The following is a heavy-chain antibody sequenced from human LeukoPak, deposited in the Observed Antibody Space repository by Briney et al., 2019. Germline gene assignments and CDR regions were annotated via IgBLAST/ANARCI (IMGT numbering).Heavy chain of an antibody. CDR2: ISSSGSTI. CDR1: GFTFSDYY. CDR3: ARDGSPPRWGGYDILVAFDI. V-gene: IGHV3-11*01. Sequence: GGSLRLSCAASGFTFSDYYMSWIRQAPGKGLEWVSYISSSGSTIYYADSVKGRFTISRDNAKNSLYLQMNSLRAEDTAVYYCARDGSPPRWGGYDILVAFDIWGQGTMVTVSS. J-gene: IGHJ3*02. D-gene: IGHD5-12*01.